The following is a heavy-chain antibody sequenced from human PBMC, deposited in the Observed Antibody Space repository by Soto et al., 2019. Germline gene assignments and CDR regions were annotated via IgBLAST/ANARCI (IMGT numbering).Heavy chain of an antibody. Sequence: EVQLLESGGGLVQPGGSLRLSCAASGFTFSSYAMSWVRQAPGKGLEWVSAISGSGGSSYYADSVKGRFTISRDNSKNTLYLQMNSLRAEDTAVYYCAKDSSSSSTPGGDAFDIWGQGTMVTVSS. V-gene: IGHV3-23*01. D-gene: IGHD6-6*01. CDR3: AKDSSSSSTPGGDAFDI. J-gene: IGHJ3*02. CDR2: ISGSGGSS. CDR1: GFTFSSYA.